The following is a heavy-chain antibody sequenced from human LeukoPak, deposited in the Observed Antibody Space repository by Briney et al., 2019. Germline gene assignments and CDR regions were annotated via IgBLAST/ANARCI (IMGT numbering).Heavy chain of an antibody. J-gene: IGHJ4*02. D-gene: IGHD3/OR15-3a*01. Sequence: SETLSLTCTVSGGSISGYYWSWIRQPPGKGLEWIGSIYYSGSTYYNPSLKSRVTISVDTSKNQFSLKLSSVTAADTAVYYCARPVDSYFDYWGQGTLVTVSS. CDR2: IYYSGST. CDR3: ARPVDSYFDY. CDR1: GGSISGYY. V-gene: IGHV4-39*01.